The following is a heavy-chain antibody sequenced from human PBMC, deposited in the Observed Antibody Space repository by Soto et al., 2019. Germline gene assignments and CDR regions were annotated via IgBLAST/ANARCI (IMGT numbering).Heavy chain of an antibody. CDR2: ISTYSGNT. CDR3: ARGLGTNGLDV. J-gene: IGHJ6*01. Sequence: QLQLVQSGAEVKKPGASVNISCKASGYKFTTYGVTWVRQAPGHGLEWMGGISTYSGNTDYTQTFQDRVTMTTDTSTSTAYMEVRSLRSDDTAVYYCARGLGTNGLDVW. D-gene: IGHD3-16*01. CDR1: GYKFTTYG. V-gene: IGHV1-18*01.